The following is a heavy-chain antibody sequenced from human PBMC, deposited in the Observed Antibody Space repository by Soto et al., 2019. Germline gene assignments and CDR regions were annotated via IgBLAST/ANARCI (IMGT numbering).Heavy chain of an antibody. D-gene: IGHD3-22*01. Sequence: GGSLRLSCAASGSTFSSYAMSWVRQAPGKGLEWVSTISGSADSTYYADSVKGRFTISRDNSKNTLYLQMNSLRAEDTAVYYCARVRNYYDRNYFDYWGQGTLVTVSS. V-gene: IGHV3-23*01. CDR3: ARVRNYYDRNYFDY. J-gene: IGHJ4*02. CDR2: ISGSADST. CDR1: GSTFSSYA.